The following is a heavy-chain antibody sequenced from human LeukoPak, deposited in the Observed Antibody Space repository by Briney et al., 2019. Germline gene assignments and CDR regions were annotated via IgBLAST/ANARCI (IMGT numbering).Heavy chain of an antibody. CDR2: INTDGSST. D-gene: IGHD5-18*01. CDR1: GFTFSSFW. Sequence: GGSLRLSCAASGFTFSSFWMHWVRQAPGKGLVWVSRINTDGSSTDYADSVKGRFTISRDNAKNTLYLQMNSLRAEDTAVYYCAKDRSTYSYGNFDYWGQGTLVTVSS. CDR3: AKDRSTYSYGNFDY. J-gene: IGHJ4*02. V-gene: IGHV3-74*01.